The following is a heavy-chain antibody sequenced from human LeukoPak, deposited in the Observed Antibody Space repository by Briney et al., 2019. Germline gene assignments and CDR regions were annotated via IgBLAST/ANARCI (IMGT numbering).Heavy chain of an antibody. Sequence: GESLKISCKGFGYSVSIYWIGWVRQIPGKGLEWMGIIYPDDSDTRYNPSFVGQVTISADKSNSTAYLQWTSLKASDTAMYYCARRGSGWTVDYWGQGTLVTVSS. CDR3: ARRGSGWTVDY. V-gene: IGHV5-51*01. D-gene: IGHD6-19*01. J-gene: IGHJ4*02. CDR2: IYPDDSDT. CDR1: GYSVSIYW.